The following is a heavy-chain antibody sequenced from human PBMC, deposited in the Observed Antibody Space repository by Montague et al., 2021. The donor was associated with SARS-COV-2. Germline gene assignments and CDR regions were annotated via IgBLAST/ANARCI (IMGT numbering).Heavy chain of an antibody. CDR3: ARSVFSESRSKGLWGVSFVGSFSMDA. Sequence: SETLSLTCTVSIGSISSYSWSWIRQPPGKGLEWIGNSYYSGSTNYNPSLKSRVTISVDTSKNQFSLKLSSVTAADTAVYVCARSVFSESRSKGLWGVSFVGSFSMDAWGQGTLVTVSS. D-gene: IGHD3-10*01. J-gene: IGHJ6*02. CDR1: IGSISSYS. CDR2: SYYSGST. V-gene: IGHV4-59*01.